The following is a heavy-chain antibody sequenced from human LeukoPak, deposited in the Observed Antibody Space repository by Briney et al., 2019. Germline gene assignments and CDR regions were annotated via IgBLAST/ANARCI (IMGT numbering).Heavy chain of an antibody. Sequence: PSETLSLTCTVSGGSISSSSYYWGWIRQPPGKGLEWIGSIYYSGSTYYNPSLKSRVTISVDTSKNQFSLKLSSVTAADTAVFYCARQADCSSTSCFGPFDYWGQGILVTVSS. CDR2: IYYSGST. J-gene: IGHJ4*02. CDR3: ARQADCSSTSCFGPFDY. CDR1: GGSISSSSYY. D-gene: IGHD2-2*01. V-gene: IGHV4-39*01.